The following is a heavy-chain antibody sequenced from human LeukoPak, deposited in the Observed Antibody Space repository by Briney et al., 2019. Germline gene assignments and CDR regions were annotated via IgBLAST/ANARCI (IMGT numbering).Heavy chain of an antibody. Sequence: SETLSLTCAVSGYSISSGYYWGWIRQSPGKGLEWIETIFHSGSIYYNPSLKSRVTLPVDTSKNQFSLRLTSVTAADTALYYCARMGVSYYYDSSTYYPTAFDVWGQGTMVSVSS. CDR3: ARMGVSYYYDSSTYYPTAFDV. CDR2: IFHSGSI. V-gene: IGHV4-38-2*01. J-gene: IGHJ3*01. D-gene: IGHD3-22*01. CDR1: GYSISSGYY.